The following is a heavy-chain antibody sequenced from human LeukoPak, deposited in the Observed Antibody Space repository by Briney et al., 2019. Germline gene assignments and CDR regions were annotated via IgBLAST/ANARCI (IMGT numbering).Heavy chain of an antibody. CDR3: ARETSLTTVTTQKDYYYYYMDV. D-gene: IGHD4-11*01. CDR2: IYTSGST. CDR1: GFTFSSYA. V-gene: IGHV4-4*07. Sequence: GSLRLSCAASGFTFSSYAMSWIRQPAGKGLEWIGRIYTSGSTNYNPSLKSRVTMSVDTSKNQFSLKLSSVTAADTAVYYCARETSLTTVTTQKDYYYYYMDVWGKGTTVTVPS. J-gene: IGHJ6*03.